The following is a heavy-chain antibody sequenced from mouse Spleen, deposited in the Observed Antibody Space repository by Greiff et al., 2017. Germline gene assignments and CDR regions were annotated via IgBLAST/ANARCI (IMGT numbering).Heavy chain of an antibody. J-gene: IGHJ2*01. D-gene: IGHD2-4*01. CDR1: GYTFTDYN. CDR3: ARSRVSTMIMEDYFDY. CDR2: INPNNGGT. V-gene: IGHV1-18*01. Sequence: EVQLQQSGPELVKPGASVKIPCKASGYTFTDYNMDWVKQSHGKSLEWIGDINPNNGGTIYNQKFKGKATLTVDKSSSTAYMELRSLTSEDTAVYYCARSRVSTMIMEDYFDYWGQGTTLTVSS.